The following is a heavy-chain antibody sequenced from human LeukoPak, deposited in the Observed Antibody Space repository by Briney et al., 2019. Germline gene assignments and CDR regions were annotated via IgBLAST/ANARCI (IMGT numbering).Heavy chain of an antibody. D-gene: IGHD2/OR15-2a*01. CDR1: GGTFSSYA. J-gene: IGHJ4*02. Sequence: SVKVSCKASGGTFSSYAISWVRQALGQGVEWVAVIIPIFGTANYAQKFQGRVTITADESTSTAYMELSSLRSEDTAVYYCARVYPDFDYWGQGTLVAVSS. CDR3: ARVYPDFDY. V-gene: IGHV1-69*01. CDR2: IIPIFGTA.